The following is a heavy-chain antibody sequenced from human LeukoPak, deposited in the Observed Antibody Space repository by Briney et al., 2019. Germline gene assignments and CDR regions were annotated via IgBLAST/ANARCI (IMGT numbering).Heavy chain of an antibody. V-gene: IGHV3-13*01. CDR1: GFTFSSYD. J-gene: IGHJ4*02. CDR2: IGTAGDT. CDR3: ARGRGVSSGWYFDY. D-gene: IGHD6-19*01. Sequence: PGGSLRLSCAASGFTFSSYDMHWVRHATGKGLEWVSAIGTAGDTYYPGSVKGRFTIPRENAKNSLYLQMNSLRAGDTAVYYCARGRGVSSGWYFDYWGQGTLVTVSS.